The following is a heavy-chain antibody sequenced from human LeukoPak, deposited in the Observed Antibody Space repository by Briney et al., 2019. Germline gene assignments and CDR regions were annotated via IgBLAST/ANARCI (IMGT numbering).Heavy chain of an antibody. CDR1: GFTLTTYG. J-gene: IGHJ3*02. D-gene: IGHD2-15*01. Sequence: GGSLRLSCAASGFTLTTYGVHWVRQAPGQGLEWVAFIPSDGNNKQYAESVKGRVTIFRDNSKNTLYLQMNSLVTEDTAVYYCAKARSGGSWTFDIWGQGTMVIVSS. CDR2: IPSDGNNK. CDR3: AKARSGGSWTFDI. V-gene: IGHV3-30*02.